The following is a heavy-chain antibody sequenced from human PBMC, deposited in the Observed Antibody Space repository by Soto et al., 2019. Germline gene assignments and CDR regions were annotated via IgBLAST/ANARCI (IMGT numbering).Heavy chain of an antibody. CDR1: GFTFTRYS. CDR3: ASESRGLTSNLDY. J-gene: IGHJ4*02. Sequence: PGGSLRLSCAASGFTFTRYSMNWVRQATGKRLQWDSYITSSSSYIYYGDSMKGRFTISRNNGNNSLYRERSSLRAEDTAVYSCASESRGLTSNLDYWRQGSRVAASS. V-gene: IGHV3-21*06. CDR2: ITSSSSYI.